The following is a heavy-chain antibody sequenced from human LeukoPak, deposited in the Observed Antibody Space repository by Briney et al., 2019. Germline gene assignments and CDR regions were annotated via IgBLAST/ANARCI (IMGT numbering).Heavy chain of an antibody. Sequence: SETLSLTCTVSGGSLNSSSYFWGWIRQPPGKGLEWIGSIYYSGSTYHNPSLKSRVTIAVDTSKKQFSLKVSSVTAADTAVYYCARYGGNSVFGYWGQGTLVTVSS. CDR1: GGSLNSSSYF. CDR3: ARYGGNSVFGY. J-gene: IGHJ4*02. V-gene: IGHV4-39*07. CDR2: IYYSGST. D-gene: IGHD4-23*01.